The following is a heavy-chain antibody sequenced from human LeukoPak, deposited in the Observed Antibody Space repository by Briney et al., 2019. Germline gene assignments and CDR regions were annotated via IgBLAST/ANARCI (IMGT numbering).Heavy chain of an antibody. D-gene: IGHD5-24*01. J-gene: IGHJ4*02. CDR3: VRPRDGYTGPFDY. CDR2: INPSSGAT. V-gene: IGHV1-2*02. Sequence: VASVEVSCKASGYTFTAYYLHWVRQAPGQGLEWMGWINPSSGATKYVQKFQARVTMARDTSIRTAYMELNSLRSDDTAVYYCVRPRDGYTGPFDYWGQGSLVTVSS. CDR1: GYTFTAYY.